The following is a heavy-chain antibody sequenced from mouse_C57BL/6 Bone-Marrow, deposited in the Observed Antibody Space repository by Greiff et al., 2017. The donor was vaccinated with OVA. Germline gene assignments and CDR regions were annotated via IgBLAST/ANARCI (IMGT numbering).Heavy chain of an antibody. CDR1: GYTFTEYT. Sequence: QVQLKESGAELVKPGASVKLSCKASGYTFTEYTIHWVKQRSGQGLEWIGWFYPGSGSIKYNEKFKDKATLTADKSSSTVYMERSRLTSEDSAVYFCARPDHGYYAMDYWGQGTSVTVSS. CDR2: FYPGSGSI. J-gene: IGHJ4*01. CDR3: ARPDHGYYAMDY. V-gene: IGHV1-62-2*01.